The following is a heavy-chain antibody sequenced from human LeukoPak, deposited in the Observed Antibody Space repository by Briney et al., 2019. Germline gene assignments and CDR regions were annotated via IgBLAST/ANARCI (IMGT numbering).Heavy chain of an antibody. Sequence: SGGSLRLSCAASGFTFSNSGMSWVRQAPGKGLEWVSAISTDAGETHYADSVKGRFTISRDNSKNTVSLQMSSLRAEDTALYYCAKGSGSGYGSGPFDYWGQGTLVTVSS. J-gene: IGHJ4*02. CDR3: AKGSGSGYGSGPFDY. CDR1: GFTFSNSG. CDR2: ISTDAGET. V-gene: IGHV3-23*01. D-gene: IGHD3-10*01.